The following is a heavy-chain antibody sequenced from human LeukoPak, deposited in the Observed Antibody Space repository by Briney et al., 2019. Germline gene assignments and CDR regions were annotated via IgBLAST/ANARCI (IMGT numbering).Heavy chain of an antibody. Sequence: GPSVKVSCKASGSTFSRFAMSWVRRAPRQGLEWMGGIIPIFGTANYAQRFQGRVTITADESTGTAYMELSGLRSEDTAVYYCARVVTPRYCSTTSCYWKGWFDPWGQGTLVTVSS. J-gene: IGHJ5*02. V-gene: IGHV1-69*01. D-gene: IGHD2-2*01. CDR3: ARVVTPRYCSTTSCYWKGWFDP. CDR2: IIPIFGTA. CDR1: GSTFSRFA.